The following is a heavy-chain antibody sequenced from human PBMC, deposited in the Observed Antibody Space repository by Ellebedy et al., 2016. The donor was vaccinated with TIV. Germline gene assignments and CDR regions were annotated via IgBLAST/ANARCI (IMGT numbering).Heavy chain of an antibody. CDR1: GFTFSSYS. CDR3: ARDRGGGGTMVRGVIAY. D-gene: IGHD3-10*01. CDR2: ISSSSSYI. J-gene: IGHJ4*02. Sequence: GESLKISCAASGFTFSSYSMNWVRQAPGKGLEWVSSISSSSSYIYYADSVKGRFTISRDNAKNSLYLQMNSLRAEDTAVYYCARDRGGGGTMVRGVIAYWGQGTLVTVSS. V-gene: IGHV3-21*01.